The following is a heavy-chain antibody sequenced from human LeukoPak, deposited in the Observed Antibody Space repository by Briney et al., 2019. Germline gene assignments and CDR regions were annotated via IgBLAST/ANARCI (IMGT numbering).Heavy chain of an antibody. Sequence: SSETLSLTCGVSGYSISSGYYWGWTRQPPGKGLEWIGSIYHSGSTYYNPSLKSRVTISVDTSKNEFSLKLSSVTAADTAVFYCARVGYSYGYLAYWGQGTLVTVSS. J-gene: IGHJ4*02. CDR2: IYHSGST. V-gene: IGHV4-38-2*01. CDR3: ARVGYSYGYLAY. CDR1: GYSISSGYY. D-gene: IGHD5-18*01.